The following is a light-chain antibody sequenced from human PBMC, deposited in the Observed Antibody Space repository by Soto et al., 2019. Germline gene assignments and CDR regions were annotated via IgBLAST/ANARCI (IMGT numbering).Light chain of an antibody. Sequence: QSVLTQPPSASGTPGQGVTSSCSGSSSNIESNTVTWYQQLPGTAPKLVIYSNYDRPSGVPDRFSGSTSGTSASLVIRGLQSEDEADYYCAAWDDILNGYVFGGGTKVTVL. CDR1: SSNIESNT. V-gene: IGLV1-44*01. CDR3: AAWDDILNGYV. CDR2: SNY. J-gene: IGLJ1*01.